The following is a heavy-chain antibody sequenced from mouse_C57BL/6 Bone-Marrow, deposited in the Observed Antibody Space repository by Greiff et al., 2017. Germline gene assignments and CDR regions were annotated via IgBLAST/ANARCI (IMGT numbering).Heavy chain of an antibody. Sequence: VQLQQSGAELARPGASVKLSCKASGYTFTSYGISWVKQRTGQGLEWIGEIYPRSGNTYYNEKLKGKDTLPADKSSSTASMERRSLTSEDSAVYFCARRDYGSRNFDYWGQGTTLTVSS. CDR2: IYPRSGNT. J-gene: IGHJ2*01. CDR3: ARRDYGSRNFDY. CDR1: GYTFTSYG. V-gene: IGHV1-81*01. D-gene: IGHD1-1*01.